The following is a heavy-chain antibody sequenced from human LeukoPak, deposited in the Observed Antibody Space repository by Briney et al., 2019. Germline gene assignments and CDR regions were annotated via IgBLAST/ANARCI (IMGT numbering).Heavy chain of an antibody. CDR1: GGSISNYY. D-gene: IGHD6-13*01. J-gene: IGHJ4*02. V-gene: IGHV4-59*01. CDR2: IYYSGST. Sequence: PSETLSLTCTVSGGSISNYYWSWIRRPPGKGLEWIGYIYYSGSTLYNPSLKSRVTISVDTSKNQFSLKLSSVTDADTAVYYCARDIAAAGSYYFDYWGQGTLVTVSS. CDR3: ARDIAAAGSYYFDY.